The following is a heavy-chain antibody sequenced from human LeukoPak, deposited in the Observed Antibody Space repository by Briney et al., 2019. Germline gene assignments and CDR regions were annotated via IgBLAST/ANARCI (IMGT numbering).Heavy chain of an antibody. J-gene: IGHJ4*02. V-gene: IGHV1-18*01. D-gene: IGHD2-2*01. CDR2: ISAYNGNT. CDR1: GYTFTSYG. Sequence: GASVKVSCKASGYTFTSYGISWVRQAPGQGLEWMGWISAYNGNTNYAQKLQGRVTMTTDTSTSTAYMELRSLRSEDTAVYYCARGYCSSTSCYPLGDYWGQGTLVTVSS. CDR3: ARGYCSSTSCYPLGDY.